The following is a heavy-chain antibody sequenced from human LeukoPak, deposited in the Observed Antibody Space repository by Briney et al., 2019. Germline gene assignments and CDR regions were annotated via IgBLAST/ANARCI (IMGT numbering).Heavy chain of an antibody. J-gene: IGHJ4*02. D-gene: IGHD3-22*01. CDR1: GGSISSSSYY. V-gene: IGHV4-39*07. CDR2: IYTSGST. CDR3: ASTYDSSGYPFDY. Sequence: SETLSLTCTVSGGSISSSSYYWGWIRQPPGKGLEWIGRIYTSGSTNYNPSLKSRVTMSVDTSKNQFSLKLSSVTAADMAVYYCASTYDSSGYPFDYWGQGTLVTVSS.